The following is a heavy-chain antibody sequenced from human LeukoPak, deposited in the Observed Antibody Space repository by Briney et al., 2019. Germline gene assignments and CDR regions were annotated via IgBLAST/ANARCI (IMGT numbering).Heavy chain of an antibody. Sequence: GGSLRLSCAASGFTFSSYWMSWVRQAPGKGLEWVANIKQGGSEKYYVDSVKGRFTISRDNAKNSLYLQMNSLRAEDTAVYYCARGRVCTNGVCYTPEYYFDYWGQGTLVTVSS. CDR3: ARGRVCTNGVCYTPEYYFDY. CDR2: IKQGGSEK. CDR1: GFTFSSYW. V-gene: IGHV3-7*01. D-gene: IGHD2-8*01. J-gene: IGHJ4*02.